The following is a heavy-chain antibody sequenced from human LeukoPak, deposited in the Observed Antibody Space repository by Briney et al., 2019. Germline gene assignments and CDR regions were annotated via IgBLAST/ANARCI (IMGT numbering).Heavy chain of an antibody. J-gene: IGHJ5*02. Sequence: EASVKVSCKASGYTFSNYGIHWVRQAPGQRLECLGWISVGNGNTKYSQNFQGRVTITRDTSATTAYMELSNLRPEDTAVYYCARALVPGSGGYYDWFDPWGQGTLVTVSS. V-gene: IGHV1-3*01. D-gene: IGHD3-10*01. CDR1: GYTFSNYG. CDR2: ISVGNGNT. CDR3: ARALVPGSGGYYDWFDP.